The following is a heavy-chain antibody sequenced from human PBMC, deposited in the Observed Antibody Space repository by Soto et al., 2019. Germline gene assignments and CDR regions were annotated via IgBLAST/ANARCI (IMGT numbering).Heavy chain of an antibody. CDR1: GFTFSSYG. Sequence: QVQLVESGGGVVQPGRSLRLSCAASGFTFSSYGMHWVRQAPGKGLEWVAVIWYDGSNKYYADSVKGRFTISRDNSKNTLYLQMNSLRAEDTAVYYCARGGSGGYYFDYWGQETLVTVSS. CDR3: ARGGSGGYYFDY. V-gene: IGHV3-33*01. CDR2: IWYDGSNK. J-gene: IGHJ4*02.